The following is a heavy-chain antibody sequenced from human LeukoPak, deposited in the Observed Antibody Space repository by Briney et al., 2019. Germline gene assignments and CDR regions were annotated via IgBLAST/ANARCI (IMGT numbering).Heavy chain of an antibody. CDR2: ISSSGSGGNT. CDR1: GVTLSSYA. J-gene: IGHJ6*02. CDR3: ARDSLPSSQEAHYYYYYGMDV. V-gene: IGHV3-23*01. Sequence: GGSLRLSCAASGVTLSSYAMSWARQAPGKGLEWVSGISSSGSGGNTYYADSVKGRFTISRDNSKNTLYLQMSSLRGEDTAVYYCARDSLPSSQEAHYYYYYGMDVWGQGTTVTVSS.